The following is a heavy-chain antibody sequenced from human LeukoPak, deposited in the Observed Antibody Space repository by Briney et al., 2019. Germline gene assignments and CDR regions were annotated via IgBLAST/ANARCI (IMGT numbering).Heavy chain of an antibody. J-gene: IGHJ5*02. CDR2: IYYSGST. Sequence: SETLSLTCTVSGGSISSYYWSWIRQPPGKGLEWIGYIYYSGSTNHNPSLKSRVTISVDTSKNQFSLKLSSVTAADTAVYYCARGGWIGYCSSTSCLRFDPGGQGTLVTASS. V-gene: IGHV4-59*01. D-gene: IGHD2-2*01. CDR3: ARGGWIGYCSSTSCLRFDP. CDR1: GGSISSYY.